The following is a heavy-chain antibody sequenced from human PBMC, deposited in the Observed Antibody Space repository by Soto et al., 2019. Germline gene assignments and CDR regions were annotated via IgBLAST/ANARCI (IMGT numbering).Heavy chain of an antibody. Sequence: PVGSLRLSCAASGYTFSDYYMSWIRQDPGKGLEWVSYISSSGSTIYYADSVKGRFTISRDNAKNSLYLQMNSLRAEDTAVYYCARDGGSGSSAVYGMDVWGQGTTVTVSS. CDR3: ARDGGSGSSAVYGMDV. J-gene: IGHJ6*02. CDR1: GYTFSDYY. D-gene: IGHD3-10*01. CDR2: ISSSGSTI. V-gene: IGHV3-11*01.